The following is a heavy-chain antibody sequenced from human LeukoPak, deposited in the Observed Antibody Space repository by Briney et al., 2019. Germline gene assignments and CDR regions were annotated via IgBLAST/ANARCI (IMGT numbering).Heavy chain of an antibody. CDR1: GGSFSGYY. CDR3: ARERDYYGSGSYSNWFDP. J-gene: IGHJ5*02. CDR2: INHSGST. D-gene: IGHD3-10*01. V-gene: IGHV4-34*09. Sequence: SETLSLTCAVYGGSFSGYYWSWIRQPPGKGLEWIGEINHSGSTNYNPSLKSRVTISVDTSKNQFSLKLSSVTAADTAVYYCARERDYYGSGSYSNWFDPWGQGTLVTVSS.